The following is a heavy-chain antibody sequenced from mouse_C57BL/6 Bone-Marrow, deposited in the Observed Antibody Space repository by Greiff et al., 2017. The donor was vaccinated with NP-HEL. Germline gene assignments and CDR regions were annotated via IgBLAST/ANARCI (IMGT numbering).Heavy chain of an antibody. CDR3: TSPINYYAC. CDR1: GFTFSSYS. D-gene: IGHD1-1*01. Sequence: DVQLVESGEGLVKPGGSLKLSCAASGFTFSSYSMSWVRQTPEKRLEWVAYINSGGGCIYYADTLKGRFTMTRDNARNTLYLQMSSLKSEDTAVYYCTSPINYYACWGKGTLVTVSA. V-gene: IGHV5-9-1*02. CDR2: INSGGGCI. J-gene: IGHJ3*01.